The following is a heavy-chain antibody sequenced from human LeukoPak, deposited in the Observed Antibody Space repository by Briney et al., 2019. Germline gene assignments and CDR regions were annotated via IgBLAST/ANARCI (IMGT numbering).Heavy chain of an antibody. D-gene: IGHD3-9*01. Sequence: PGGSLRLSCAASGFTFRSYGMHWVRQAPGKGLEWVAFTRYDGNNKYYADSVKGRFTISRDNSKNTLYLQMNSLRSEDTAVYYCAREGPYDILTGYYDSWFDPWGQGTLVTVSS. V-gene: IGHV3-30*02. CDR1: GFTFRSYG. J-gene: IGHJ5*02. CDR2: TRYDGNNK. CDR3: AREGPYDILTGYYDSWFDP.